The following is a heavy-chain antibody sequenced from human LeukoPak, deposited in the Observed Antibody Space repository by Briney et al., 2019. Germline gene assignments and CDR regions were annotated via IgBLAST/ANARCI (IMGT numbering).Heavy chain of an antibody. CDR3: AKGYGDTRT. Sequence: GGSLRLSCAASGFTFSSYSMNWVRQAPGKGPEWVSAISGSGGSTYYADSVKGRFTISRDNSKNTLYLQMNSLRAEDTAVYYCAKGYGDTRTWGQGTLVTVSS. V-gene: IGHV3-23*01. CDR1: GFTFSSYS. CDR2: ISGSGGST. D-gene: IGHD4-17*01. J-gene: IGHJ5*02.